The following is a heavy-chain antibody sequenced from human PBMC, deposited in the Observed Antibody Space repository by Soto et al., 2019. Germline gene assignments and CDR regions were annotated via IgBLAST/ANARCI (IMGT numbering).Heavy chain of an antibody. CDR2: MNPNSGNT. V-gene: IGHV1-8*01. Sequence: XSVKVSCEASGYTFTSYDINWVRQATGQGLEWMGWMNPNSGNTGYAQKFQGRVTMTRNTSISTAYMELSRLRSEDTAVYYCRTTPLVSDYWGQGTLVTVSS. CDR1: GYTFTSYD. CDR3: RTTPLVSDY. D-gene: IGHD1-1*01. J-gene: IGHJ4*02.